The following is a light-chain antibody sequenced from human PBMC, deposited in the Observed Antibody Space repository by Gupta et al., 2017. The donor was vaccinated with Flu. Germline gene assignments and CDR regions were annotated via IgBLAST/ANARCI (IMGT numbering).Light chain of an antibody. CDR3: SSYAGSNNFVI. CDR1: SSDVGGYNY. V-gene: IGLV2-8*01. J-gene: IGLJ2*01. Sequence: QSALTQPPSASGSPGQSITISCAGPSSDVGGYNYVSWYQQHPDQAPKLILFDVTRRPSGVPDRFTGSKSGNTASLTVSGLQPEDEAHYYCSSYAGSNNFVIFGGGTRLSVL. CDR2: DVT.